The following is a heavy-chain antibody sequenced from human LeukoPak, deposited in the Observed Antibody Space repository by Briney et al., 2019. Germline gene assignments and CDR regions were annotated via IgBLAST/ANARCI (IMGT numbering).Heavy chain of an antibody. Sequence: GGSLTLSCAPSRLRYRICAESCARHARGEGGVCVSGISGSGDSTYYAACVKGRFTISRDNSKNTVYLQMNSLRAEDTAVYYCAKTWFGEFDAFDIWGQGTMVTVSS. D-gene: IGHD3-10*01. V-gene: IGHV3-23*01. CDR1: RLRYRICA. CDR3: AKTWFGEFDAFDI. CDR2: ISGSGDST. J-gene: IGHJ3*02.